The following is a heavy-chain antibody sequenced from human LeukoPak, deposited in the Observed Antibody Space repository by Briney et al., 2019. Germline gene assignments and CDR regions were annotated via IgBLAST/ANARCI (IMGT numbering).Heavy chain of an antibody. J-gene: IGHJ5*02. Sequence: ASVKVSCKASGYTFTSYGISWVRQAPGQGLEWMGWISAYNGKTNYAQKLQGRVTMTTDTSTSTAYMELRSLRSDETAVYCCARDLLCYCSSTSCYKSNWFDPWGQGTLVTVSS. CDR2: ISAYNGKT. CDR1: GYTFTSYG. D-gene: IGHD2-2*02. CDR3: ARDLLCYCSSTSCYKSNWFDP. V-gene: IGHV1-18*01.